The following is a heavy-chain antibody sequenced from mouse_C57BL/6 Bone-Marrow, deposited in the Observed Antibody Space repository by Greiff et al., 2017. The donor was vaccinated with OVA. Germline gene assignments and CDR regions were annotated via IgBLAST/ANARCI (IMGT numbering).Heavy chain of an antibody. CDR1: GFTFSSYA. D-gene: IGHD1-1*01. CDR3: ARDRDYYASSEAY. Sequence: EVQLVESGGGLVKPGGSLKLSCAASGFTFSSYAMSWVRQTPEKRLEWVATISDGGSYTYYPDNVKGRFTISRDKAKNNLYLQMSHLKSEDTAMYYCARDRDYYASSEAYWGQGTLVTVSA. CDR2: ISDGGSYT. V-gene: IGHV5-4*01. J-gene: IGHJ3*01.